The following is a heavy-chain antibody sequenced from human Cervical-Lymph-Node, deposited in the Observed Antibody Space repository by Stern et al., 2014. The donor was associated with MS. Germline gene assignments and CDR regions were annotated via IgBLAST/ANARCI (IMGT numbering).Heavy chain of an antibody. Sequence: EVQLVESGPEVKRPGESLKISCQASGYTFTSYWIGGVGQMPGKGREWIAIILLGGSEMRYSPSFQAQVPISADKSSSTAYWQWKNLKASDTAIYYCARQRYFDYWGQGTLVTVSS. J-gene: IGHJ4*02. CDR1: GYTFTSYW. CDR3: ARQRYFDY. CDR2: ILLGGSEM. V-gene: IGHV5-51*01.